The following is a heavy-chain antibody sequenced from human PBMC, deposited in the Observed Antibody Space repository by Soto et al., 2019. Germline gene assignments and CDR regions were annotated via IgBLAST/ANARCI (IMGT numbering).Heavy chain of an antibody. V-gene: IGHV4-4*02. CDR1: SGSIDKVYW. CDR2: TSHDGVT. J-gene: IGHJ5*02. Sequence: SETLSLTCAVSSGSIDKVYWWSWVRQSPGKGLEWIGETSHDGVTNYNPSLESRVTISIDKSKNQFYLDLSSVTAADTAMYYCGRVPGPWGQGTLVTVSS. CDR3: GRVPGP.